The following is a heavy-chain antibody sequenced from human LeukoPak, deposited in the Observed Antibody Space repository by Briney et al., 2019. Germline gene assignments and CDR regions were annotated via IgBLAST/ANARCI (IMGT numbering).Heavy chain of an antibody. CDR1: GFTFSNYW. CDR3: ARELELFSPMDV. V-gene: IGHV3-7*03. CDR2: IKQDGSEK. D-gene: IGHD1-26*01. Sequence: GGSLRLSCAASGFTFSNYWMSWVRQAPGKGLEWVANIKQDGSEKYYVDSVKGRFTISRDNAKNSLYLQMNSLRAEDTAVYYCARELELFSPMDVWGQGTTVTVSS. J-gene: IGHJ6*02.